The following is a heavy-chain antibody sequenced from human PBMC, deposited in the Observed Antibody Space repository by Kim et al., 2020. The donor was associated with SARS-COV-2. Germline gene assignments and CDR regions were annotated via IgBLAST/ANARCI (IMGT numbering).Heavy chain of an antibody. D-gene: IGHD1-26*01. CDR3: AKDPLGAAV. Sequence: GGSKDYAASVEGRFTISRDNSKNTLYLHMNSRRAEDTAVYYCAKDPLGAAVWGQGTMVTVSS. CDR2: GGSK. V-gene: IGHV3-23*01. J-gene: IGHJ3*01.